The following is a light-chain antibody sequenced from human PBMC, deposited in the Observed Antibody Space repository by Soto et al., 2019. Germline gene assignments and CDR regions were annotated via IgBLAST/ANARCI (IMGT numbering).Light chain of an antibody. V-gene: IGKV1-6*01. CDR3: LQDSNYPYT. CDR1: QGIRND. J-gene: IGKJ2*01. CDR2: AAS. Sequence: AIQMTQSPSSLSASVGDRVTITCRASQGIRNDLGWYQQKPGKATKLLIYAASSLQSGVPSRFSGSGSGTDFTLTITSLQPEDFATYYCLQDSNYPYTFGQGTELEIK.